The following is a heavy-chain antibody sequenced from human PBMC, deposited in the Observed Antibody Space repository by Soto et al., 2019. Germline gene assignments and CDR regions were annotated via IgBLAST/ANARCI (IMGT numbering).Heavy chain of an antibody. J-gene: IGHJ4*02. CDR1: GFTFSSYA. V-gene: IGHV3-23*01. CDR2: ISGSGGST. D-gene: IGHD3-22*01. CDR3: AHQGDFYDRLDS. Sequence: GGFLRLSCAASGFTFSSYAMSWVRQAPGKGLEWVSAISGSGGSTYYADSVKGRFTISRDNSKNTLYLQMNSLRAEDTAVYYCAHQGDFYDRLDSWGQGTLVTVSS.